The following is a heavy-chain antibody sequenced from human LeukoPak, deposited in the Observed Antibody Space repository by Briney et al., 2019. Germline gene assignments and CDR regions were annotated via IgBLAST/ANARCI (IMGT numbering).Heavy chain of an antibody. V-gene: IGHV1-69*04. CDR2: IIPILGIA. J-gene: IGHJ6*03. D-gene: IGHD2-2*02. CDR1: GGTFSSYT. CDR3: ARDWVGYCSSTSCYTLGDYYYYYYMDV. Sequence: SVKVSCKASGGTFSSYTISWVRQAPGQGLEWMGRIIPILGIANYAQKFQGRVTITADKSTSTAYMELSSLRSEDTAVYYCARDWVGYCSSTSCYTLGDYYYYYYMDVWGKGTTVTVSS.